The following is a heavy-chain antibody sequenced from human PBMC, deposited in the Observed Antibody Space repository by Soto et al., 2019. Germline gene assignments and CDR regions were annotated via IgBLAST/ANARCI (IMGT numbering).Heavy chain of an antibody. CDR3: AKVEGY. Sequence: QVQLGESGGGVVQPGRSLRLSCAASGFTFSSYGMHWVRQAPGKGLEWVAVISYDGSNKYYADSVKGRFTISRDNSKNTLYLQMNSLRAEDTAVYYCAKVEGYWGQGTLVTVSS. CDR2: ISYDGSNK. CDR1: GFTFSSYG. V-gene: IGHV3-30*18. J-gene: IGHJ4*02.